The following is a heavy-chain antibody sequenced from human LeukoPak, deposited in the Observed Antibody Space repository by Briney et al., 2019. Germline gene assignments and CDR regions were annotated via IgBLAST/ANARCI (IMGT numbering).Heavy chain of an antibody. CDR3: ARDRWELLPYDAFDI. CDR1: GGSFSGYY. CDR2: INHSGST. Sequence: SETLSLTCAVYGGSFSGYYWSWIRQPPGKGLEWIGEINHSGSTNYNPSLKSRVTISVDKSKNQFSLKLSSVTAADTAVYYCARDRWELLPYDAFDIWGQGTMVTVSS. J-gene: IGHJ3*02. D-gene: IGHD1-26*01. V-gene: IGHV4-34*01.